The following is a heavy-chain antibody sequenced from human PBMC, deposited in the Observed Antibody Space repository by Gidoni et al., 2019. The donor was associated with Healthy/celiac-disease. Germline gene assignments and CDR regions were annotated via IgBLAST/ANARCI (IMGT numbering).Heavy chain of an antibody. CDR1: GFTFSSYG. Sequence: QVQLVESGGGVVQPGRSLRLSWAASGFTFSSYGMHWVRQAPGKGLEWVAVISYDGSNKYYADSVKGRFTISRDNSKNTLYLQMNSLRAEDTAVYYCAKYGRDSSSLGIWGQGTMVTVSS. D-gene: IGHD6-13*01. V-gene: IGHV3-30*18. CDR2: ISYDGSNK. J-gene: IGHJ3*02. CDR3: AKYGRDSSSLGI.